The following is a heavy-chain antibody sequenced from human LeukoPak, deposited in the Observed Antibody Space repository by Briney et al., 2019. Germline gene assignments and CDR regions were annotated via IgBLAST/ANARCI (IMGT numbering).Heavy chain of an antibody. V-gene: IGHV4-59*01. CDR3: ARGRGYAFDI. J-gene: IGHJ3*02. D-gene: IGHD1-26*01. Sequence: KASETLSLTCTVSGGSISSYYWSWIRQPPGKGLEWIGYIYYSGSTNYKPSLKSRVTISVDTSKNQFSLKLSSVTAADTAVYYCARGRGYAFDIWGQGTMVTVSS. CDR1: GGSISSYY. CDR2: IYYSGST.